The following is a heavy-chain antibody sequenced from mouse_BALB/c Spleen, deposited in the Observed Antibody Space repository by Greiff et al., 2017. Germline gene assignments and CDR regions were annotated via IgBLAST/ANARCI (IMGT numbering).Heavy chain of an antibody. Sequence: EVQLVESGGDLVKPGGSLKLSCAASGFTFSSYGMSWVRQTPDKRLEWVATISSGGSYTYYPDSVKGRFTISRDNAKNTLYLQMSSLKSEDTAMYYCAKHWDDWGQGTTLTVSS. CDR1: GFTFSSYG. CDR2: ISSGGSYT. J-gene: IGHJ2*01. V-gene: IGHV5-6*01. CDR3: AKHWDD.